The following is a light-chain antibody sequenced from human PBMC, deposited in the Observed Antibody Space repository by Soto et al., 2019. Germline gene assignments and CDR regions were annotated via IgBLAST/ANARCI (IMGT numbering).Light chain of an antibody. J-gene: IGKJ1*01. Sequence: DIVMTQSPDSLAVSLGERATTNCKSSQTILYSSNNRNYLAWYQLKPGQPPKLLIYWASTRESGVPDRFSGSGSGTDFTLTISSLQAEDVAVYYCQQYYSTWWTFGQGTKVDIK. V-gene: IGKV4-1*01. CDR2: WAS. CDR3: QQYYSTWWT. CDR1: QTILYSSNNRNY.